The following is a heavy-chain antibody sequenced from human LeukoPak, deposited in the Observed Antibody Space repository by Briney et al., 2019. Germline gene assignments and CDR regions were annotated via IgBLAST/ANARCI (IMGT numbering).Heavy chain of an antibody. CDR1: GGSFSGYY. CDR2: INHSGST. Sequence: SETLSLTCAVYGGSFSGYYWSWIRQPPGRGLEWIGEINHSGSTNYNPSLKSRVTISVDTSKNQFSLKLSSVTAADTAVYYCASPSYYYDSSGYYSRVFDYWGQGTLVTVSS. V-gene: IGHV4-34*01. J-gene: IGHJ4*02. CDR3: ASPSYYYDSSGYYSRVFDY. D-gene: IGHD3-22*01.